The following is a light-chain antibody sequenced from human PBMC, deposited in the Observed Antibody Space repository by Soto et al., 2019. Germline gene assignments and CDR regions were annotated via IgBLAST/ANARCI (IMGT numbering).Light chain of an antibody. Sequence: EVILSNSPGTLSLSQGETGTLSCRPSLSVTSASLAWYQQNPGQAPRLLMYGASSRATDTPGRISGSGSGTDFTLTISRLELEDVAVYYCQQRGGSPPTWTFGQGTNVDIK. V-gene: IGKV3-20*01. CDR2: GAS. CDR1: LSVTSAS. CDR3: QQRGGSPPTWT. J-gene: IGKJ1*01.